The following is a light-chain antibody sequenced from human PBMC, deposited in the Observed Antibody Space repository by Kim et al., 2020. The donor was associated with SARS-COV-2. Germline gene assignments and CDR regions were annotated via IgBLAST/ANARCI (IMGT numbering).Light chain of an antibody. J-gene: IGKJ1*01. CDR2: AAS. Sequence: ASLGDRVTITFRASQSISSHLNWYQQKPGKAPKLLIYAASSLQSGAPSRFSGSGSGTDFTLTINSLQPEDFATYYCQQSYSTPPMFGQGTKVEIK. V-gene: IGKV1-39*01. CDR3: QQSYSTPPM. CDR1: QSISSH.